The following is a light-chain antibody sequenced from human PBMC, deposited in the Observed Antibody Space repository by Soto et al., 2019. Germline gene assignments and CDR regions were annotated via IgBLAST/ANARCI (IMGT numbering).Light chain of an antibody. V-gene: IGKV3-20*01. CDR3: QHYVERSPIT. J-gene: IGKJ5*01. CDR1: QSLSNSE. CDR2: GAS. Sequence: ENVFTQSPCTLSLSPGERATLYCRASQSLSNSELAWYQQKPGQAPRLLIYGASSRATGIPDRFSGSGSGTDFTLTISRLEPEDFALYYCQHYVERSPITFGQGTRLEIK.